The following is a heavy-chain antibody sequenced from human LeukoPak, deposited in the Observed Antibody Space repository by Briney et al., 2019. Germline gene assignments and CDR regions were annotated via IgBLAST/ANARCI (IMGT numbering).Heavy chain of an antibody. V-gene: IGHV3-7*01. CDR2: IKQDGSEK. D-gene: IGHD3-3*01. CDR3: AREGPGITIFGVVIVSAFDI. J-gene: IGHJ3*02. CDR1: GFTFSSYW. Sequence: PGGSLRLSCAASGFTFSSYWMSWVRQAPGKGLEWVANIKQDGSEKYYVDSVKGRFTISRDNAKNSLYLQMNSLRAEDTAVYYCAREGPGITIFGVVIVSAFDIWGQGTMVTVSS.